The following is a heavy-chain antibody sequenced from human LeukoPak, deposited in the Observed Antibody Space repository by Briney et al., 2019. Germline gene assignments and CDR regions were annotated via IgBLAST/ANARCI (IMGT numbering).Heavy chain of an antibody. CDR1: GYTFTSYG. D-gene: IGHD5-18*01. CDR2: IIPIFGTA. Sequence: SVKVSCKASGYTFTSYGISWVRQAPGQGLEWMGGIIPIFGTANYAQKFQGRVPITADESTSTAYMELSSLRSEDTAVYYCARDLYSYGQGGYWGQGTLVTVSS. CDR3: ARDLYSYGQGGY. V-gene: IGHV1-69*13. J-gene: IGHJ4*02.